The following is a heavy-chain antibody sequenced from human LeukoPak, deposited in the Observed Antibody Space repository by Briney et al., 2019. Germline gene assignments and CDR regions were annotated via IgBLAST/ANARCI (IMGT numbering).Heavy chain of an antibody. J-gene: IGHJ4*02. V-gene: IGHV3-21*01. CDR3: ARDLGTAAGSFDY. CDR2: ISSSSSYI. CDR1: GFTFSSYS. D-gene: IGHD6-13*01. Sequence: GGSLRLSCAASGFTFSSYSMNWVRQAPGKGLEWVSSISSSSSYIYYADSVKGRFTISRDNAKNSLYLQMNSLRAEDTAVYYCARDLGTAAGSFDYWGQGTPVTVSS.